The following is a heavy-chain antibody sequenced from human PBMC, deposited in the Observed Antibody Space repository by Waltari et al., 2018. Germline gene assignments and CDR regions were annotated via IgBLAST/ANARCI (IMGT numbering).Heavy chain of an antibody. CDR3: TRGFPGD. CDR1: GFAFSNAW. J-gene: IGHJ4*02. V-gene: IGHV3-15*01. CDR2: IKTKRDGGTT. Sequence: EVYLVESGGDLVKPGGSLRLSCAASGFAFSNAWMTWVRQAPGKGLEWIGRIKTKRDGGTTDYAAPVKGRFTISRDDSKNMLYLQMNSLKTEDTAVYYCTRGFPGDWGQGTLVTVSS. D-gene: IGHD3-3*01.